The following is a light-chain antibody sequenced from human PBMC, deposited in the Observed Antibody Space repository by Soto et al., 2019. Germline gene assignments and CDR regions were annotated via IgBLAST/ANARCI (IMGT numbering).Light chain of an antibody. CDR2: KAS. CDR3: QQYVTFWT. J-gene: IGKJ1*01. Sequence: GDKVIIPCRASQSVSNWLAWYQQKPGKAPNLLIDKASSLKSGVPSRFSGSGSGTEFTLTISNLQPDDFPTYYCQQYVTFWTFCQGGNVDI. CDR1: QSVSNW. V-gene: IGKV1-5*03.